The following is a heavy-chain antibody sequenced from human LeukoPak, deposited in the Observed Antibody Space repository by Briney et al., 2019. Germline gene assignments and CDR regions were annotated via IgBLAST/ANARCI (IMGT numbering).Heavy chain of an antibody. CDR2: ISSRSSYI. Sequence: PGGSLRLSCAASGFTFSNYNMNWVRQAPGKGLEWVSSISSRSSYISYADSVKGRFTISRDNAKNSLYLQMNSLRAEDTAWDYCASGGIYYGASFDFWGQGSLVTVSA. D-gene: IGHD1-26*01. CDR3: ASGGIYYGASFDF. CDR1: GFTFSNYN. V-gene: IGHV3-21*04. J-gene: IGHJ4*02.